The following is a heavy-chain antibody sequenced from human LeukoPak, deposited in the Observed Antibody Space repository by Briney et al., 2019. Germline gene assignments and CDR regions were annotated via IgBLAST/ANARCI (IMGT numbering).Heavy chain of an antibody. CDR3: ARDAYDYVPES. CDR2: ISSSGGTK. CDR1: GFTFSDYY. J-gene: IGHJ5*02. V-gene: IGHV3-11*04. D-gene: IGHD3-10*02. Sequence: GGSLRLSCAASGFTFSDYYMSWIRQAPGKGLEWVSYISSSGGTKYYADSVKGRFTISRDNAKNSLFLQMNNLRVEDTGLYYCARDAYDYVPESWGQGTLVTVSS.